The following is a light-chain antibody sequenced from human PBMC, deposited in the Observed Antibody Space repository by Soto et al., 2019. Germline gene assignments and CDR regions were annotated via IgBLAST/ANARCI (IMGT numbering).Light chain of an antibody. V-gene: IGLV1-40*01. CDR3: QSYDSSLSALYV. CDR2: GNN. Sequence: TITSKKSSSNIGAGYEVHWYQQLPGTAPKLLIYGNNHRPSGVPDRFSGSKSATSASLAITGLQAEDEADYCQSYDSSLSALYVFGTGTKVTVL. J-gene: IGLJ1*01. CDR1: SSNIGAGYE.